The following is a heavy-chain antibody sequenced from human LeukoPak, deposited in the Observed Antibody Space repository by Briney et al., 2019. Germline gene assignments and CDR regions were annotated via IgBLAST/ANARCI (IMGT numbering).Heavy chain of an antibody. D-gene: IGHD5-24*01. CDR2: INWNGHST. CDR1: GFTFDDYG. Sequence: GGSLRLSCAASGFTFDDYGMSWVRQAPGKGLEWVSGINWNGHSTGYADSVKGRFTISRDNAKNSLYLQMNSLRAEDTALYYCARASDPWLQLTWGQGTLVTISS. V-gene: IGHV3-20*04. CDR3: ARASDPWLQLT. J-gene: IGHJ5*02.